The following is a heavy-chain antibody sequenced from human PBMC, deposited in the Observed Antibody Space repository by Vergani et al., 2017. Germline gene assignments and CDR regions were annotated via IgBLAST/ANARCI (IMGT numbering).Heavy chain of an antibody. CDR3: ATVTYGEVDY. V-gene: IGHV3-21*01. CDR2: ISSSSSYI. CDR1: GFTFSSYS. J-gene: IGHJ4*02. Sequence: VQLVESGGGVVQPGRSLRLSCAASGFTFSSYSMNWVRQAPGKGLEWVSSISSSSSYIYYADSVKGRFTISRDNAKNSLYLQMNSLRAEDTAVYYCATVTYGEVDYWGQGTLVTVSS. D-gene: IGHD4-17*01.